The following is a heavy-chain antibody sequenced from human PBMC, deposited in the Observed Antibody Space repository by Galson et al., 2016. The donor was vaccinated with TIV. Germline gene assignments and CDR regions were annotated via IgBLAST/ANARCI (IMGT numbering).Heavy chain of an antibody. J-gene: IGHJ3*02. D-gene: IGHD3-10*01. Sequence: SVKVSCKASGVLSNSYAVVWVRQAHGQGLEWMGGIIPTFGTTNYAQRFQGRLSITADQSTATAYMELSSLRSEDTAIYYCATPIPVSASGTYFLDAFDIWGQGTMVTVSS. CDR3: ATPIPVSASGTYFLDAFDI. V-gene: IGHV1-69*13. CDR2: IIPTFGTT. CDR1: GVLSNSYA.